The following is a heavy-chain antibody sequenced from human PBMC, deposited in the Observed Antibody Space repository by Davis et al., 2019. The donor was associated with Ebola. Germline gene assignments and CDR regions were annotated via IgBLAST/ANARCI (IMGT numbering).Heavy chain of an antibody. Sequence: PGGPLRLPCAAPGFTFSSYSMNRVRQAPGKGLEWVSYISRSSDTIYYADSVRGRFTISRDTAKKSLYLQMNSLRDEDTAVYYCAVHNGDWLQLDFWGQGTLVTVSS. CDR1: GFTFSSYS. J-gene: IGHJ4*02. D-gene: IGHD3-9*01. CDR2: ISRSSDTI. CDR3: AVHNGDWLQLDF. V-gene: IGHV3-48*02.